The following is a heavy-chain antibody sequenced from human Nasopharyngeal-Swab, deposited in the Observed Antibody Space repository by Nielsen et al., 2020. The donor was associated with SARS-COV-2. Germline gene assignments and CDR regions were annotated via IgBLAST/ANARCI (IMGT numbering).Heavy chain of an antibody. J-gene: IGHJ4*02. D-gene: IGHD3-22*01. V-gene: IGHV3-23*01. CDR3: AKDPFTMIVGGDY. CDR1: GFTFSSYA. Sequence: GESLKISCVASGFTFSSYAMSWVRQAPGKGLEWVSAISGSGGSTYYADSVKGRFTISRDNSKNTLYLQMNSLRAEDTAVYYCAKDPFTMIVGGDYWGQGTLVTVSS. CDR2: ISGSGGST.